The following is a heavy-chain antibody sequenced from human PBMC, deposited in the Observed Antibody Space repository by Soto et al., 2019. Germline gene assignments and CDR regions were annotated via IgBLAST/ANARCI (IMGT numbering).Heavy chain of an antibody. CDR1: GGSFSGYY. CDR2: INHSGST. CDR3: AIGGIAARRLNYYYYYYMDV. Sequence: AVYGGSFSGYYWSWIRQPPGKGLEWIGEINHSGSTNYNPSLKSRVTISVDTSKNQFSLKLSSVTAADTAVYYCAIGGIAARRLNYYYYYYMDVWGKGITVTVSS. J-gene: IGHJ6*03. D-gene: IGHD6-6*01. V-gene: IGHV4-34*01.